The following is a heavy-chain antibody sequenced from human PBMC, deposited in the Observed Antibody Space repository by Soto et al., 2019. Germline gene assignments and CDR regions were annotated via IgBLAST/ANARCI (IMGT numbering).Heavy chain of an antibody. V-gene: IGHV4-39*01. D-gene: IGHD2-21*02. CDR2: IYYSGST. CDR3: ARQRTSVVTQAYFDS. Sequence: SETLSLTCTVTGDSINNRSYCWGWIRQPPGKGLEWIGSIYYSGSTYNNPSLKSRVSMSVDTSKNQFSLKLRSVTAADTALYYCARQRTSVVTQAYFDSWGQGSLVTVSS. CDR1: GDSINNRSYC. J-gene: IGHJ4*02.